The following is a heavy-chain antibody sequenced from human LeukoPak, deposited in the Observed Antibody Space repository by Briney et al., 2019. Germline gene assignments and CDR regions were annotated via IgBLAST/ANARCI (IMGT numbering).Heavy chain of an antibody. V-gene: IGHV4-39*01. D-gene: IGHD2-15*01. CDR1: GGSISSSSYY. CDR3: ARQRRYCSGGSCYRDFDY. J-gene: IGHJ4*02. CDR2: IYYSGST. Sequence: PSETLSLTCTVSGGSISSSSYYWGWICQPPGRGLEWIASIYYSGSTYYNPSLKRQVTISVDTSRNQFSLKLSSVTAADTAVYYCARQRRYCSGGSCYRDFDYWGQGILVTVSS.